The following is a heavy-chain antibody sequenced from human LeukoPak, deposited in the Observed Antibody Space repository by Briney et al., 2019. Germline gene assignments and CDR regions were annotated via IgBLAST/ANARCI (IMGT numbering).Heavy chain of an antibody. CDR1: GGTFSSYA. CDR2: INTNTGNP. Sequence: ASVKVSCKASGGTFSSYAISWVRQAPGQGLEWMGWINTNTGNPTYAQGFTGRFVFSLDTSVSTAYLQINNLKAEDTAVYYCARAGAVAGTDTFDIWGQGTMVTVSS. CDR3: ARAGAVAGTDTFDI. J-gene: IGHJ3*02. D-gene: IGHD6-19*01. V-gene: IGHV7-4-1*02.